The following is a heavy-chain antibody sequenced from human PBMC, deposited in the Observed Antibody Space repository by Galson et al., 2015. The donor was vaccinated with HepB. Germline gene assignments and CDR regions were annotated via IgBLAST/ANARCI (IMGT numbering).Heavy chain of an antibody. CDR1: GYSFSKFG. J-gene: IGHJ4*02. V-gene: IGHV1-18*01. D-gene: IGHD1-26*01. Sequence: SVKVSCKASGYSFSKFGISWVRQAPGQGLEWMGWIGGYNGNANYAQKLQGRVTVTTDISTSTAYMELRSLRSDDTAVYYCAREGGSYSFADYWGQGTLVTVSS. CDR3: AREGGSYSFADY. CDR2: IGGYNGNA.